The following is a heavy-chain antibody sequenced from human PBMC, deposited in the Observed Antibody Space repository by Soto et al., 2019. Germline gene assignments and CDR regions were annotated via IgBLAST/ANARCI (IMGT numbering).Heavy chain of an antibody. CDR3: ARRGSSSSFFYDS. D-gene: IGHD6-6*01. Sequence: EVQLVQSGAEVKKPGESLRISCQGSGYSFTSSWISWVRQMPGEGLEWMGRIDPSDSYINYSPSFQGRVTISADKSISTAYLQWSSLKASDTAMYYCARRGSSSSFFYDSWGQGTQVTVSS. CDR1: GYSFTSSW. CDR2: IDPSDSYI. V-gene: IGHV5-10-1*03. J-gene: IGHJ4*02.